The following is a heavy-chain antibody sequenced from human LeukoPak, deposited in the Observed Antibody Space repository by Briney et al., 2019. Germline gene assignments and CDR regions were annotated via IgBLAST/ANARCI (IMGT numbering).Heavy chain of an antibody. Sequence: GGSLILSCAASGFTFRSYDMHWVRQVTGKGLEWVSAVGISGDTYYAGSVKGRFTISRENAKNSLYLQMNSLTAGDTAVYYCVRGGIQVSGIDEIDYWGQGTLVTVSS. CDR2: VGISGDT. J-gene: IGHJ4*02. D-gene: IGHD6-19*01. V-gene: IGHV3-13*01. CDR3: VRGGIQVSGIDEIDY. CDR1: GFTFRSYD.